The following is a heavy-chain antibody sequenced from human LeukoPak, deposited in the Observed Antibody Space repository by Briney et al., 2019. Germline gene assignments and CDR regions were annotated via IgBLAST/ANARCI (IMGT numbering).Heavy chain of an antibody. Sequence: GGSLRLSCAASGSTFSTYAMNWVRQAPGKGLEWVSGISGSGGSTYYADSVKGRFTISRDNSKNTLYLEMNSLRAEDTAVYYCAKDRHSGTFDYWGQGTLVTVSS. D-gene: IGHD1-26*01. CDR3: AKDRHSGTFDY. V-gene: IGHV3-23*01. J-gene: IGHJ4*02. CDR2: ISGSGGST. CDR1: GSTFSTYA.